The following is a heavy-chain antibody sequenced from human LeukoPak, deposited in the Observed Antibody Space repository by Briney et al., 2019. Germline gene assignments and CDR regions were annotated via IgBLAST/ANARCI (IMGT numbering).Heavy chain of an antibody. Sequence: GGSLRLSCAASGYYFSRYWMHWVRQAPGKGLEWVSSISSSSSYIYYADSVKGRFTISRDNAKNSLYLQMNSLRAEDTAVYYCARDWAPITIFGVVTTRYYGMDVWGQGTTVTVSS. V-gene: IGHV3-21*01. D-gene: IGHD3-3*01. J-gene: IGHJ6*02. CDR3: ARDWAPITIFGVVTTRYYGMDV. CDR1: GYYFSRYW. CDR2: ISSSSSYI.